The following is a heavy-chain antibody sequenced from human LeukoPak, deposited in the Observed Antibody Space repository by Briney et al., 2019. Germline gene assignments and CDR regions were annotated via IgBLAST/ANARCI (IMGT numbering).Heavy chain of an antibody. Sequence: SETLSLTCTVSGGSISSSSYYWGRIRQPPGKGLEWIGSIYYSGSTYYNPSLKSRVTISVDTSKNQFSLKLSSVTATDTAVYYCARDADGYCSGGSCGAFDIWGQGTMVTVSS. J-gene: IGHJ3*02. D-gene: IGHD2-15*01. CDR1: GGSISSSSYY. V-gene: IGHV4-39*02. CDR3: ARDADGYCSGGSCGAFDI. CDR2: IYYSGST.